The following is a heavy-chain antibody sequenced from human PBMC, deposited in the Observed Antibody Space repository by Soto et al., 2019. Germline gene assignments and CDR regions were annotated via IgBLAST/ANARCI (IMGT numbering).Heavy chain of an antibody. Sequence: EVQVVESGGGLVKPGGSLRLSCAASGFTFSKAWMNWVRQAPGKGLEWVGRIKSKSDGESTYYAAPVKGRFTISRDDSKHALYLQMNILETEDTAWYDCATDSRGRWTQSTDYWGQGTLVTVSS. V-gene: IGHV3-15*01. CDR2: IKSKSDGEST. CDR3: ATDSRGRWTQSTDY. J-gene: IGHJ4*02. D-gene: IGHD2-15*01. CDR1: GFTFSKAW.